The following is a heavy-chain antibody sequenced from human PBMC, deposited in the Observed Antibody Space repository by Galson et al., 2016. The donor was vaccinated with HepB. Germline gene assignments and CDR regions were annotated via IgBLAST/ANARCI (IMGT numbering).Heavy chain of an antibody. J-gene: IGHJ6*04. Sequence: SLRLSCAASGLTFSRCDMHWVRQAPGKGLEWVSAIGTAGDTYYPGSVRGRFTISRENSKNSWYLQMNSLTAGDTAVYYCARGKFDCSGGTCHYYGMDVWGKGTTVTVSS. V-gene: IGHV3-13*01. CDR3: ARGKFDCSGGTCHYYGMDV. CDR1: GLTFSRCD. D-gene: IGHD2-15*01. CDR2: IGTAGDT.